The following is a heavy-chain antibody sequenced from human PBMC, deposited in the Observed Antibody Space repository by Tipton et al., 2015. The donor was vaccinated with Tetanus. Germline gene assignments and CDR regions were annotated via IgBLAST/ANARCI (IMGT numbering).Heavy chain of an antibody. CDR2: VYHSGLT. J-gene: IGHJ4*01. CDR3: ARANNDYPKKGPFDY. Sequence: TLSLTCAVSGTSVRGSSHDWTWIRQPPGKGLEWIGYVYHSGLTNYTPSLKSRLTISIDTSKNQFSLKLKSVTAADTAVYYCARANNDYPKKGPFDYWGQGILVIVSS. V-gene: IGHV4-61*01. D-gene: IGHD5-12*01. CDR1: GTSVRGSSHD.